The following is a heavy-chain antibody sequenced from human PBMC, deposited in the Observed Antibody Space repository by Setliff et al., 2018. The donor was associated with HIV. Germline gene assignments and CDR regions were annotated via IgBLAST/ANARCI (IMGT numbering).Heavy chain of an antibody. D-gene: IGHD7-27*01. Sequence: ASVKVSCKASGYSLSDDYMHWVRQAPGQGLEWMGWINPSSGDTNYAQKFQGRVTMTRDTSISTVYMELSRLISDDTAVYYCVRDRTHQNWGSRGYYYMDVWGKGTTVTVSS. CDR1: GYSLSDDY. CDR2: INPSSGDT. CDR3: VRDRTHQNWGSRGYYYMDV. J-gene: IGHJ6*03. V-gene: IGHV1-2*02.